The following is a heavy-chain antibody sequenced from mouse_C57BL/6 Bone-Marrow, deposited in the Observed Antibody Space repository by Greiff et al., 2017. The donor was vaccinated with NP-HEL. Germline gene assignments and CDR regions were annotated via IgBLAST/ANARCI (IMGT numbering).Heavy chain of an antibody. CDR2: IYPRSGNT. CDR1: GYTFTSYG. D-gene: IGHD1-2*01. J-gene: IGHJ1*03. CDR3: AREVLRPYWYFDV. V-gene: IGHV1-81*01. Sequence: VQLQQSGAELARPGASVKLSCKASGYTFTSYGISWVKQRTGQGLEWIGEIYPRSGNTYYNEKFKGKATLTADKSSSTAYMELRSLTSEDSAVYFCAREVLRPYWYFDVWGTGTMVTVSS.